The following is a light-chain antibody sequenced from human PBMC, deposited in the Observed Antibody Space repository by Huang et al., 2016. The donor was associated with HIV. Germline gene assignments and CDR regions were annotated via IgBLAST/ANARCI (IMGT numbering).Light chain of an antibody. CDR1: QGIGND. CDR2: AAS. CDR3: LQDYNYPRT. J-gene: IGKJ1*01. Sequence: AIQMTQSPYSLSASVGDRVTVTCRASQGIGNDLGWYQQKPGKAPKLLIYAASSLQSGVPSRFSGSGSGTDFTLTISSLQPEDFATYYCLQDYNYPRTFGQGTKVEIK. V-gene: IGKV1-6*01.